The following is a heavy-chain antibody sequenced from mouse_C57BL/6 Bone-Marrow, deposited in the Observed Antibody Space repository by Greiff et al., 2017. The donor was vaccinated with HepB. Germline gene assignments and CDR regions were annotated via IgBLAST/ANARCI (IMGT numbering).Heavy chain of an antibody. CDR2: FYPGSGSI. CDR3: ERGGEGHYDYASFAD. Sequence: QVQLQQPGAELVKPGASVKLSCKASGYTFTEYTIHWVKQRPGQGLEWIGWFYPGSGSIKYNEKFKDKATLTANKSSSTVYMELNSLTSEDSAVYFCERGGEGHYDYASFADWGQGTLVTVSA. CDR1: GYTFTEYT. D-gene: IGHD2-4*01. V-gene: IGHV1-62-2*01. J-gene: IGHJ3*01.